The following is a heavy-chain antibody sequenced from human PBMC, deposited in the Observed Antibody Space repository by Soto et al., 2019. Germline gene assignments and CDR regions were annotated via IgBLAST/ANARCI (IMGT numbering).Heavy chain of an antibody. CDR3: ARVNTMVRGVITAIYGMDF. V-gene: IGHV1-69*01. CDR2: IIPIFGTA. Sequence: QVQLVQSGAEVKKPGSSVKVSCKASGGTFSSYAISWVRQAPGQGLEWMGGIIPIFGTANYAQKFQGRVTITVDESTSTAYMELSSLRSEDTAVYYCARVNTMVRGVITAIYGMDFWGQGTTVTVSS. D-gene: IGHD3-10*01. J-gene: IGHJ6*02. CDR1: GGTFSSYA.